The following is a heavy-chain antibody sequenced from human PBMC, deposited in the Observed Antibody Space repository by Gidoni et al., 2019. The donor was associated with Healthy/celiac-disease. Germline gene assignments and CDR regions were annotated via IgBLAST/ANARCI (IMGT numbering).Heavy chain of an antibody. CDR2: ISYDGSNK. CDR1: GFPFSSYA. J-gene: IGHJ6*03. V-gene: IGHV3-30-3*01. D-gene: IGHD6-19*01. CDR3: ARDAAVAGSDSSSDYYYYMDV. Sequence: QVQLVESGGGVVQPGRSLGLSCAASGFPFSSYAMHWVRQAPGQGLEWVAVISYDGSNKYYADSVKGRFTISRDNSKNTLYLQMNSLRAEDTAVYYCARDAAVAGSDSSSDYYYYMDVWGKGTTVTVSS.